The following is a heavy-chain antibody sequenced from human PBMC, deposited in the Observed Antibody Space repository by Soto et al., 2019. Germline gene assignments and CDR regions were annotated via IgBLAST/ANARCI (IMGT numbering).Heavy chain of an antibody. V-gene: IGHV4-30-4*01. Sequence: SETLSLTCTVSGGPMNSAEDYWTWIRQSPGKGLEWIGYISYSGTTSYNTSVKGRLTISLDVSKKQFALKLTSVTAADTAVYYCARTYWSGWGRRLFDSWARERWSPAPQ. CDR1: GGPMNSAEDY. CDR2: ISYSGTT. CDR3: ARTYWSGWGRRLFDS. J-gene: IGHJ4*02. D-gene: IGHD3-3*01.